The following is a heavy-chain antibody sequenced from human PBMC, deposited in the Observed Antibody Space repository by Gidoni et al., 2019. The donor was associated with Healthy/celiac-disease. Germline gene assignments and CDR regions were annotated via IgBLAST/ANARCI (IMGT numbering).Heavy chain of an antibody. D-gene: IGHD3-22*01. Sequence: QVQLVQSGAEVKKPGASVKVSCKASGYTFTGYYMHWLRQAPGQGLEWMGRINPNSGGTNYAQKFQGRVTMTRDTSISTAYMELSRLRSDDTAVYYCASPLTYYYDSSGYSDYWGQGTLVTVSS. CDR1: GYTFTGYY. J-gene: IGHJ4*02. CDR3: ASPLTYYYDSSGYSDY. CDR2: INPNSGGT. V-gene: IGHV1-2*06.